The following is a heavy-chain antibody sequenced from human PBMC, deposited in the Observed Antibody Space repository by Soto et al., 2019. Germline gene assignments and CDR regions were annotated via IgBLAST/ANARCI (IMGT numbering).Heavy chain of an antibody. J-gene: IGHJ4*02. D-gene: IGHD5-12*01. V-gene: IGHV4-59*01. CDR1: GGSISSYY. Sequence: PSETLSRTCTVYGGSISSYYWSWLRQPPGKGLEWIGYIYYSGSTNYNPSLKSRVTISVDTSKNQFSLKLSSVTAADTAVYYCARDWAGQRWESRTGCFDYRGPGTVPPVSS. CDR3: ARDWAGQRWESRTGCFDY. CDR2: IYYSGST.